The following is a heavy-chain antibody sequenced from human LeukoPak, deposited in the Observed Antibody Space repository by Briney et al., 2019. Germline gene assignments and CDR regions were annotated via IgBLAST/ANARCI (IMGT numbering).Heavy chain of an antibody. Sequence: ASVKVSCKASGYTFTSYAIHWVRQAPGQRLGWMGWISAGNGNTKYSQNFQGRVTFISNTSATTAFMELSSLRSEDAAVYYCARDSGSGNNDYWGQGTLVTVSS. D-gene: IGHD1-26*01. V-gene: IGHV1-3*01. CDR2: ISAGNGNT. CDR1: GYTFTSYA. CDR3: ARDSGSGNNDY. J-gene: IGHJ4*02.